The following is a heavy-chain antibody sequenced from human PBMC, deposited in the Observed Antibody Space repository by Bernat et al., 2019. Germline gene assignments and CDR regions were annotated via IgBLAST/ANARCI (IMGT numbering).Heavy chain of an antibody. J-gene: IGHJ2*01. CDR3: ARVDYNWYFDL. Sequence: QVQLQQWGAGLLKPSETLSLTCAVYGGSFSGYYWSWIRQPPGKGLEWIGEINHSGSTNYNPSLKSRVTISVDTSKNQFSLKLSSVTAVDTAVYYCARVDYNWYFDLWGRGTLVTVSS. V-gene: IGHV4-34*01. D-gene: IGHD4-11*01. CDR1: GGSFSGYY. CDR2: INHSGST.